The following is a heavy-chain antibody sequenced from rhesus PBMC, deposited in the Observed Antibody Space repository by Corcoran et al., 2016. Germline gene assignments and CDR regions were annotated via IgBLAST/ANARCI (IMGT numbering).Heavy chain of an antibody. Sequence: QLQLQESGPGLVKPSETLSVTCAVSGGSISSSYWSWIRKAPGKGLEWIGYIYCSGSSTNYNPSLQSRVTLSVDTSKNPLSLKLSSVTAADTAVYYCARAPLEWWSFDYWGQGVLVTVSS. CDR1: GGSISSSY. J-gene: IGHJ4*01. CDR2: IYCSGSST. V-gene: IGHV4-169*02. D-gene: IGHD2-39*02. CDR3: ARAPLEWWSFDY.